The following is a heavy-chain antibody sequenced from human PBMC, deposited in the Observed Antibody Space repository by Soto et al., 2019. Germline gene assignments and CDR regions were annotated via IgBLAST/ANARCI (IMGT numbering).Heavy chain of an antibody. CDR1: GFTFSSYG. J-gene: IGHJ4*02. CDR3: AKDSGLIVVVTATDY. Sequence: GGSLRLSCAASGFTFSSYGMHWVRQAPGKGLEWVAVISYDGSNKYYADSVKGRFTISRDNSKNTLYLQMNSLRAEDTAVYYCAKDSGLIVVVTATDYWGQGTLVTVSS. V-gene: IGHV3-30*18. D-gene: IGHD2-21*02. CDR2: ISYDGSNK.